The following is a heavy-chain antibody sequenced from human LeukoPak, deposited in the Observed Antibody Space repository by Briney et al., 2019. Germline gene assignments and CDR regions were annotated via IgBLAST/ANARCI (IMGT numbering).Heavy chain of an antibody. Sequence: PGGSLRLSCAASGFTFSASAMSWVRQAPGKGLEWVSAISGSGGSTYYADSVKGRFTISRDNSKNTLYLQMNSLRAEDTAVYYCAKAGSQFLLFDYWGQGTLVTVSS. D-gene: IGHD3-3*01. CDR3: AKAGSQFLLFDY. J-gene: IGHJ4*02. CDR1: GFTFSASA. V-gene: IGHV3-23*01. CDR2: ISGSGGST.